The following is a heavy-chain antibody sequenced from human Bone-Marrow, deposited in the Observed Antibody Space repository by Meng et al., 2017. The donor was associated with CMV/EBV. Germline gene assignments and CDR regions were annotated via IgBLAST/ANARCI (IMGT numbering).Heavy chain of an antibody. V-gene: IGHV3-9*01. CDR3: AKDIGRATVTLHYYYYGMDV. Sequence: SLKISCAASGFTFSSYEMNWVRQAPGKGLEWVSGISWNSGSIGYADSVKGRFTISRDNAKNSLYLQMNSLRAEDTALYYCAKDIGRATVTLHYYYYGMDVWGQGTTVTVSS. CDR2: ISWNSGSI. CDR1: GFTFSSYE. D-gene: IGHD4-11*01. J-gene: IGHJ6*02.